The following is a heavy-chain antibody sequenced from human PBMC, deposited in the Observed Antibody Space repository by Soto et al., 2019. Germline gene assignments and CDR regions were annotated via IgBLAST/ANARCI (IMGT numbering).Heavy chain of an antibody. CDR1: GFTFSSYA. V-gene: IGHV3-23*01. D-gene: IGHD2-15*01. CDR3: ARDQWAVAATPNAFDI. J-gene: IGHJ3*02. Sequence: GGSLRLSCAASGFTFSSYAMSWVRQAPGKGLEWVSAISGSGGSTYYADSVKGRFTISRDNSKNTLYLQMNSLRAEDTAVYYCARDQWAVAATPNAFDIWGQGTMVTVSS. CDR2: ISGSGGST.